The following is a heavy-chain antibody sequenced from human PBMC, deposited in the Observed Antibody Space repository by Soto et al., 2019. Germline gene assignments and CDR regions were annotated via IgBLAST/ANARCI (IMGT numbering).Heavy chain of an antibody. Sequence: GGSLRLSCAASGFTVSSNYMTWVRQAPGKGLEWVSFIYSGGNTFYADSVKGRFTISRDNSKNTLYLQLNSLRAEDTAMYYCARAYSSSSWFDPWGQGTLVTVSS. J-gene: IGHJ5*02. CDR3: ARAYSSSSWFDP. CDR2: IYSGGNT. D-gene: IGHD6-6*01. V-gene: IGHV3-53*01. CDR1: GFTVSSNY.